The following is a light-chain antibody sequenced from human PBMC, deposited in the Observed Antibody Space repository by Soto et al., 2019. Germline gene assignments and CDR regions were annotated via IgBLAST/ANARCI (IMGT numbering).Light chain of an antibody. CDR1: QSISGS. J-gene: IGKJ4*02. CDR3: QEYSGFVT. Sequence: DIQMTQSPSTLPASVGDRVTITSRASQSISGSLAWYPQKRGKAPKLLLYEPSNLESRVPSRFSGSGAGTEYSVTSGGLQPDYSASYYCQEYSGFVTVGGGTGV. CDR2: EPS. V-gene: IGKV1-5*03.